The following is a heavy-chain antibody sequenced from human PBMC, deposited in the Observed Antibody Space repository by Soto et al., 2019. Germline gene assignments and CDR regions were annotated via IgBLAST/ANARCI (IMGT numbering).Heavy chain of an antibody. CDR1: GYTFTGYY. Sequence: ASVKVSCKASGYTFTGYYMHWVRQAPGQGLEWMGWINPNSGGTNYAQKFQGWVTMTRDTSISTAYMELSRLRSDDTAVYYCARARAWFGAPRDFDYWGQGTLVTVSS. V-gene: IGHV1-2*04. J-gene: IGHJ4*02. D-gene: IGHD3-10*01. CDR2: INPNSGGT. CDR3: ARARAWFGAPRDFDY.